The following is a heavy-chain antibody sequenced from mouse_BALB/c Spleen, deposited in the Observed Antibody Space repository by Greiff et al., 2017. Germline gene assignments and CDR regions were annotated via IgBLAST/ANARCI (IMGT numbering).Heavy chain of an antibody. CDR3: ARDHYYGYDYAMDY. V-gene: IGHV3-6*02. D-gene: IGHD1-2*01. CDR2: ISYDGSN. J-gene: IGHJ4*01. CDR1: GYSITSGYY. Sequence: EVQLQESGPGLVKPSQSLSLTCSVTGYSITSGYYWNWIRQFPGNKLEWMGYISYDGSNNYNPSLKNRISITRDTSKNQFFLKLNSVTTEDTATYYCARDHYYGYDYAMDYWGQGTSVTVSS.